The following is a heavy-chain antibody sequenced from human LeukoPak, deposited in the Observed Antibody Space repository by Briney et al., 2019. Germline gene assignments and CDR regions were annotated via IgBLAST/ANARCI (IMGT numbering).Heavy chain of an antibody. CDR3: AKDLMRSGNYFDY. J-gene: IGHJ4*02. D-gene: IGHD1-26*01. Sequence: GGSLRLSCAASGFTFSSYAMSWVRQAPGKGLEWVSGISGSGGSTYYAESVKGRFTISRDNSKNTLYLQMNSLRAEDTAVYYCAKDLMRSGNYFDYWGQGTLVTVSS. V-gene: IGHV3-23*01. CDR1: GFTFSSYA. CDR2: ISGSGGST.